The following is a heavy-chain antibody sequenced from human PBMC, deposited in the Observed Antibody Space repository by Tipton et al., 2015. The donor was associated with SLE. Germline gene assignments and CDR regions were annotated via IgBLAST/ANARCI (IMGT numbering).Heavy chain of an antibody. CDR3: ARRVFSGSYYY. D-gene: IGHD1-26*01. J-gene: IGHJ4*02. CDR2: IYYSGST. CDR1: GGSISSYY. Sequence: TLSLTCTVSGGSISSYYWSWIRQPPGKGLEWIGYIYYSGSTNYNPSLKSRVTISVDTSKNQFSLKLSSVTAADTAVYYCARRVFSGSYYYWGQGTLVTVSS. V-gene: IGHV4-59*08.